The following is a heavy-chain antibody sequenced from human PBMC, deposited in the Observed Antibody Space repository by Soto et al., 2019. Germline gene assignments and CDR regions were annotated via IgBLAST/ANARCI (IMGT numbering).Heavy chain of an antibody. J-gene: IGHJ4*02. V-gene: IGHV3-30-3*01. CDR1: GFTFSSYA. CDR3: ARDYYKYYDSSGYYRSPAY. Sequence: SLRHSCAASGFTFSSYAMHWVRQAPGKGLEWVALISYDGSDKDYADSVKGRFTISRDNSRNTLFLQMNSLRAEDTAVYYCARDYYKYYDSSGYYRSPAYWGQGTLVTVSS. D-gene: IGHD3-22*01. CDR2: ISYDGSDK.